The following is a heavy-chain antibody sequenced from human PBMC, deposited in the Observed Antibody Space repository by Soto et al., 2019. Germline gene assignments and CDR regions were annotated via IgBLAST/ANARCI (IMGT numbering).Heavy chain of an antibody. Sequence: GGSLRLSCAASGFTFSCYAMSWVRQAPGKGLEWVSALSGSGGSTYYADSVKGRFTISRDNSKNTLYLQMNSPKAEDTAVYYCAKDHSGRYSGWFVPCGQGTLVTVSS. D-gene: IGHD6-13*01. CDR3: AKDHSGRYSGWFVP. J-gene: IGHJ5*02. V-gene: IGHV3-23*01. CDR1: GFTFSCYA. CDR2: LSGSGGST.